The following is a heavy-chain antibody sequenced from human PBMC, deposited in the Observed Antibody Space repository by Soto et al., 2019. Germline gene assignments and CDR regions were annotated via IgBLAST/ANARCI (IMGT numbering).Heavy chain of an antibody. V-gene: IGHV3-21*01. CDR2: ISSSSSYI. J-gene: IGHJ5*02. D-gene: IGHD1-7*01. CDR1: GFTFSSYS. Sequence: GGSLRLSCAASGFTFSSYSMNWVRQAPGKGLEWVSSISSSSSYIYYADSVKGRFTISRDNAKNSLYLQMNSLRAEDTAVYYCARDTSSSNWNYLYNWFDPWGQGTLVTVSS. CDR3: ARDTSSSNWNYLYNWFDP.